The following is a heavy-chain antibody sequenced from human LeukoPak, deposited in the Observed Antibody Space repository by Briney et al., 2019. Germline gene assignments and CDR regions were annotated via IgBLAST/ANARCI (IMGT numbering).Heavy chain of an antibody. CDR2: ISYDGSNK. D-gene: IGHD6-6*01. CDR1: GFTFSSYP. Sequence: GGSLRLSCAASGFTFSSYPLHWVRQAPGKGLESVAVISYDGSNKDYADSVKGRFTISRDNAKNTLYLQVNNLRAEDTAVYYCARGPNSNWSGLDFWGQGTLLTVSS. CDR3: ARGPNSNWSGLDF. J-gene: IGHJ4*02. V-gene: IGHV3-30*04.